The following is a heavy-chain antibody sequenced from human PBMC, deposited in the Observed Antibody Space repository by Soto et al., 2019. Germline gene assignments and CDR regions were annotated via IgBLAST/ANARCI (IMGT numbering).Heavy chain of an antibody. CDR2: ISYDGRDE. Sequence: QVQLVESGGGVVQPGKSLRLSCAASGFIFSSYALHWVRQAPGKGLEWVATISYDGRDEYYAVSVKGRFTISRDNFKNTLSLQMNSLTPEDTAVYFCARDQVPKTFGHMIDFWGRGTLVTVSS. V-gene: IGHV3-30*04. D-gene: IGHD3-3*01. J-gene: IGHJ4*02. CDR3: ARDQVPKTFGHMIDF. CDR1: GFIFSSYA.